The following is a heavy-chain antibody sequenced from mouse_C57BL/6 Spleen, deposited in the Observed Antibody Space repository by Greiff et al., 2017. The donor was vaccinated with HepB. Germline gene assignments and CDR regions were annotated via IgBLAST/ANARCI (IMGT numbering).Heavy chain of an antibody. CDR3: AREGSYYGYDVFYAVDY. J-gene: IGHJ4*01. CDR1: GYTFTDYY. Sequence: EVQLQQSGPELVKPGASVKISCKASGYTFTDYYMNWVKQSHGKSLEWIGDINPNNGGTSYNQKFKGKATLTVDKSSSTAYMELRSLTSEDSAVYYCAREGSYYGYDVFYAVDYWGQGTSVTVSS. V-gene: IGHV1-26*01. CDR2: INPNNGGT. D-gene: IGHD2-2*01.